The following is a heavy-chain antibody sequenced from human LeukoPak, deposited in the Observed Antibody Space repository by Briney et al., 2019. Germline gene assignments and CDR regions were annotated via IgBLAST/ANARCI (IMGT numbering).Heavy chain of an antibody. J-gene: IGHJ6*02. D-gene: IGHD6-13*01. Sequence: PGGSLRLSCAAFGFTFSSYAMSWVRQAPGKGLEWVSAISGSGGSTYYADSVKGRFTISRDNSRNTLYLQMNSLRAEDTAVYYCAKDSSRLYYYYGMDVWGQGTTVTVSS. CDR3: AKDSSRLYYYYGMDV. V-gene: IGHV3-23*01. CDR2: ISGSGGST. CDR1: GFTFSSYA.